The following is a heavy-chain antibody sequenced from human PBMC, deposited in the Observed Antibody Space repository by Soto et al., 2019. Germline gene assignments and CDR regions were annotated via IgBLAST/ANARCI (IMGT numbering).Heavy chain of an antibody. V-gene: IGHV1-69*01. CDR3: ARGWSYDILTGYSY. J-gene: IGHJ4*02. CDR1: GGTFNSYA. Sequence: QVQLVQSGAEVKKPGSSVKVSCKASGGTFNSYAISWVRQAPGQGLEWMGGIIPIFGTANYAQKFQGRVTITADESTSTAYMELSSLRSEDTAVYYCARGWSYDILTGYSYWGQGTLVTVSS. CDR2: IIPIFGTA. D-gene: IGHD3-9*01.